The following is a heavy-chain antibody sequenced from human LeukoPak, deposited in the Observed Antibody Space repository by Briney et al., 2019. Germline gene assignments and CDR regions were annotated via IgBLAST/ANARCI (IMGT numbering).Heavy chain of an antibody. Sequence: SETLSLTCAVYGGSFSGYYWSWIRQPPGKGLEWIGEINHSGSTNYNPSLKSRVTISVDTSKNQFSLKLSSVTAADTAVYYCARAGFWSGYYLNWFDPWGQGTLVTVSS. CDR2: INHSGST. CDR3: ARAGFWSGYYLNWFDP. CDR1: GGSFSGYY. J-gene: IGHJ5*02. V-gene: IGHV4-34*01. D-gene: IGHD3-3*01.